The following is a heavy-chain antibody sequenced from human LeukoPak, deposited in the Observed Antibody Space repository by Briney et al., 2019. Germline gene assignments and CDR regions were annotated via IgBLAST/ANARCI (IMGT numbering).Heavy chain of an antibody. CDR3: ARDLSGSYKHWFDP. CDR1: GGTFSSYA. Sequence: ASVKVSCKASGGTFSSYAISWVRQAPGQGLEWMGRIIPILGIANYAQKFQGRVTITADKSTSTAYMELSSLRSEDTAVYYCARDLSGSYKHWFDPWGQGTLVTVSS. D-gene: IGHD1-26*01. CDR2: IIPILGIA. V-gene: IGHV1-69*04. J-gene: IGHJ5*02.